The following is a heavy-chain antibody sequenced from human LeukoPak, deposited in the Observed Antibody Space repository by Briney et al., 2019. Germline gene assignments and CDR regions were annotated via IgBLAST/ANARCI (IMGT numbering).Heavy chain of an antibody. CDR3: ARQSEGFDL. J-gene: IGHJ4*02. CDR1: GVSIRGHY. V-gene: IGHV4-59*08. CDR2: FHYSGSP. Sequence: SETLSLTCTVSGVSIRGHYWNWIRQPPGKGPEWIGYFHYSGSPDYHPSLKSRVTISVDMSKNRFSLRLTSVTAADTAVYYCARQSEGFDLWGQGTLVTVSS.